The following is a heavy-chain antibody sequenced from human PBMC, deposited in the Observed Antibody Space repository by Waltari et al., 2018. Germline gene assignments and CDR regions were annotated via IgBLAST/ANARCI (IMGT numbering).Heavy chain of an antibody. D-gene: IGHD3-9*01. V-gene: IGHV4-4*07. CDR3: ASTYYDILTGYSPFDY. J-gene: IGHJ4*02. Sequence: QVHLQESGPGLVKPSETLSLTCTVSGGSISSYYWTWIRQPAGKGLEWIGRIYTSGSTNDKPARKRRVTRSVDTSKNQCSLKLSSVTAADTGGYYCASTYYDILTGYSPFDYWGQGTLVTVSA. CDR1: GGSISSYY. CDR2: IYTSGST.